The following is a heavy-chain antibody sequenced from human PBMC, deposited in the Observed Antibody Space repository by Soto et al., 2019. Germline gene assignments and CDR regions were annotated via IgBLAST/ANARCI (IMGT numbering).Heavy chain of an antibody. Sequence: GGSLRLSCAASGFTFSTFAMHWVRQAPGMGPEWVSSISSGGTYIYYANSLKGRFTISRDNAKDSLSLQMNSLRDEDTAVYYCERGWGTTVIALDTFDVWGQGTMVTVSS. CDR3: ERGWGTTVIALDTFDV. D-gene: IGHD2-2*01. V-gene: IGHV3-21*01. CDR1: GFTFSTFA. CDR2: ISSGGTYI. J-gene: IGHJ3*01.